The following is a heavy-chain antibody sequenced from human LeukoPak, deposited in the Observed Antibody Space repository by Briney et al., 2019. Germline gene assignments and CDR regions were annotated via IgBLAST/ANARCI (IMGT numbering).Heavy chain of an antibody. V-gene: IGHV1-46*01. D-gene: IGHD6-6*01. CDR3: AREWNEYSSSFTQGYYSYGMDV. CDR1: GYTFTSHY. J-gene: IGHJ6*02. CDR2: INPSGGST. Sequence: ASVKVSCKASGYTFTSHYMHWVRQAPGQGLEWMGIINPSGGSTSYAQKFQGRVTMTRDTSTSTVYMELSSLRSEDTAVYYCAREWNEYSSSFTQGYYSYGMDVWGQGTTVTVSS.